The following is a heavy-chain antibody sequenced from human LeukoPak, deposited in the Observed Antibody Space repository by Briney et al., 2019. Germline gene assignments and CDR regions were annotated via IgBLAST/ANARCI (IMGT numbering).Heavy chain of an antibody. CDR1: GFTVSSNY. J-gene: IGHJ3*02. Sequence: GGSLRLSCAASGFTVSSNYMSWVRQAPGKGLEWVSVIYSGGSTYYADSVKGRFTISRDNSENTLYLQMNSLRAEDTAVYYCARPSKYYYDSSGYYGYDAFDIWGQGTMVTVSS. CDR3: ARPSKYYYDSSGYYGYDAFDI. D-gene: IGHD3-22*01. V-gene: IGHV3-66*04. CDR2: IYSGGST.